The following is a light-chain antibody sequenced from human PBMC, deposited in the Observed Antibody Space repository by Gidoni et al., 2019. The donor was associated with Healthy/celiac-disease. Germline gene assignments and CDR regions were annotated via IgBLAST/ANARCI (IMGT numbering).Light chain of an antibody. J-gene: IGKJ1*01. V-gene: IGKV1-5*01. Sequence: DIQMPQSPSTLSASVGDRVTLTCRASQSFSSWLAWYQQKPGKAPKLLIYDASSLESGVPSRFSGSGSGTEFTLTISSLQPDDFATYYCQQYNSYSWTFGQGTKVEIK. CDR3: QQYNSYSWT. CDR2: DAS. CDR1: QSFSSW.